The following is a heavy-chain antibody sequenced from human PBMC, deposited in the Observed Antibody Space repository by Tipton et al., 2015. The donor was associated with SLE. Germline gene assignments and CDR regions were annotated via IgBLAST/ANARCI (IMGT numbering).Heavy chain of an antibody. CDR1: GGSISSGSYH. D-gene: IGHD1-26*01. Sequence: TLSLTCTVSGGSISSGSYHWSWIRQPAGKGLEWIGHIYTSGSTNYNPSLKSRVTISVDTSKNQFSLKPSSVTAADTAVYYCARDFWSQIVGAGGAFHIWGQGTMVTVSS. CDR2: IYTSGST. CDR3: ARDFWSQIVGAGGAFHI. J-gene: IGHJ3*02. V-gene: IGHV4-61*09.